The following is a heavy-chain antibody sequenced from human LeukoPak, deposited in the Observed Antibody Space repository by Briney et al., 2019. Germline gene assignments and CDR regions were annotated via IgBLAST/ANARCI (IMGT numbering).Heavy chain of an antibody. J-gene: IGHJ6*03. D-gene: IGHD5-24*01. Sequence: SETLSLTCAVYGGSFSGYYWSWIRQPPGKGLEWIGEINHSGSTNYNPSLKSRVTISVDTSKNQFYLKLSSVTAADTAVYYCARVRRWLQLGYYYMDVWGKGTTVTVSS. V-gene: IGHV4-34*01. CDR1: GGSFSGYY. CDR3: ARVRRWLQLGYYYMDV. CDR2: INHSGST.